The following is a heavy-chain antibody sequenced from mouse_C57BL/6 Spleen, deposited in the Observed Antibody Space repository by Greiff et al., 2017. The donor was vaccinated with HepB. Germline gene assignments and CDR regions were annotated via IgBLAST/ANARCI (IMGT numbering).Heavy chain of an antibody. D-gene: IGHD1-1*01. J-gene: IGHJ1*03. CDR1: GFNIKDYY. CDR3: TTPPVLLRYWYFDV. V-gene: IGHV14-1*01. CDR2: IDPEDGDT. Sequence: VQLQQSGAELVRPGASVKLSCTASGFNIKDYYMHWVKQRPEQGLEWIGRIDPEDGDTEYAPKFQGKATMTADTSSNTAYLQLSSLTSEDTAVYYCTTPPVLLRYWYFDVWGTGTTVTVSS.